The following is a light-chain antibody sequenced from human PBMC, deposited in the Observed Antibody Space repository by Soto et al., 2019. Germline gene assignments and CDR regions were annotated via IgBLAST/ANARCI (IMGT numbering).Light chain of an antibody. CDR1: QSVSSSF. CDR2: GAS. V-gene: IGKV3-20*01. CDR3: HQYGNSPAT. J-gene: IGKJ1*01. Sequence: EFVLTQSPGTLSLSPGERSTLSCRASQSVSSSFLAWDQQKPVQAPRLLIYGASSSATGIPDRFSGSGSGTDFTLTICRLVPEDLAVYYCHQYGNSPATFGQGTTVAIK.